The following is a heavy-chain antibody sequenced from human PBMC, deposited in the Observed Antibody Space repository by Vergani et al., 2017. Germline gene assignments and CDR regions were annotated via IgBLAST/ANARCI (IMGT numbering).Heavy chain of an antibody. CDR1: GGSISSYY. J-gene: IGHJ4*02. CDR2: IYYSGST. CDR3: ARFYGDYDY. Sequence: QVQLQESGPGLVKPSETLSLTCTVSGGSISSYYSSWIRQPPGKGLEWIGYIYYSGSTNYNPSLKSRVTISVDTSKNQFSLKLSSVTAADTAVYYCARFYGDYDYWGQGTLVTVSS. V-gene: IGHV4-59*01. D-gene: IGHD4-17*01.